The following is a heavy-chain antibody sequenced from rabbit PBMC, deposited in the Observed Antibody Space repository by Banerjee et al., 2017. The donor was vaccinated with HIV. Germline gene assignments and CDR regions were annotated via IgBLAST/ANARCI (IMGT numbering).Heavy chain of an antibody. CDR2: IYAGKGST. CDR1: GFDFSSYYM. V-gene: IGHV1S45*01. Sequence: QEQLKETGGGLVQPGGSLTLSCKASGFDFSSYYMSWVRQAPGKGLEWIGIIYAGKGSTDYASWVNGRFTISKTSSTTVTLQMTSLTAADTATYFCARDLTSSSDYYGLWGPGTLVTVS. J-gene: IGHJ4*01. D-gene: IGHD1-1*01. CDR3: ARDLTSSSDYYGL.